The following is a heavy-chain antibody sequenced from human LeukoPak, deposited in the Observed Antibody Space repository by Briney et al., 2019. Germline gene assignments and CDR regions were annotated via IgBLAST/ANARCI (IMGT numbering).Heavy chain of an antibody. CDR2: ISPSGSSI. V-gene: IGHV3-48*03. Sequence: PGGSLRLSCAASGFTFSSYEMNWVRQAPGKGLEWVSNISPSGSSIYYADSVKGRFTISRDNAKNSLFLQMNSLRAEDTAVYYCASGGRISSWGQGTLVTVSS. CDR1: GFTFSSYE. J-gene: IGHJ4*02. D-gene: IGHD3-16*01. CDR3: ASGGRISS.